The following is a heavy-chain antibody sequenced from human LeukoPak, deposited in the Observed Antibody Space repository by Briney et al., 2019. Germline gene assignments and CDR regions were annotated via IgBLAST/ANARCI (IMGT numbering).Heavy chain of an antibody. Sequence: SGTLSLTGAVSGDSISDSDWWTWVRQPPGKGLEWIGEIRHSGSTNYSPSLKSRVTISIDKSKNQLSLKLSSVTAADTANYFCARAGIPWNPADCWGQGTLVIVSS. CDR3: ARAGIPWNPADC. CDR2: IRHSGST. CDR1: GDSISDSDW. V-gene: IGHV4-4*02. J-gene: IGHJ4*02. D-gene: IGHD1-14*01.